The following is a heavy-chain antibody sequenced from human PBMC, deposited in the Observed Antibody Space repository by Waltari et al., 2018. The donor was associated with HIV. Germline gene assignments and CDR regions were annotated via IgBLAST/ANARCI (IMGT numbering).Heavy chain of an antibody. V-gene: IGHV4-34*01. CDR3: TLRSSGYYGMDV. D-gene: IGHD3-22*01. J-gene: IGHJ6*02. Sequence: QVQLQQWGAGLLQPSGTLSLTCAGYGGSFSGYYWTWVRQAPGKGLEWIGEINHSGSTNYNPALKRRVTISVDTSKNQFALKLSSVTAADTAVYYCTLRSSGYYGMDVWGQGTTVTVSS. CDR2: INHSGST. CDR1: GGSFSGYY.